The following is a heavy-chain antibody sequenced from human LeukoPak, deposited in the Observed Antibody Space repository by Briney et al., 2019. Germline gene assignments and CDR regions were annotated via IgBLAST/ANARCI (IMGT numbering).Heavy chain of an antibody. CDR2: IRGGGGST. D-gene: IGHD2-15*01. CDR3: AKAGYCDGADCYSVDY. Sequence: PGGSLRLSCAASGFTFSTHALTWVRQAPGKGLQWDSTIRGGGGSTYYADSVKGRFTISRDDSKNTLYLQMNSLRAEDTAIYYCAKAGYCDGADCYSVDYWGQGTLVTVSS. J-gene: IGHJ4*02. V-gene: IGHV3-23*01. CDR1: GFTFSTHA.